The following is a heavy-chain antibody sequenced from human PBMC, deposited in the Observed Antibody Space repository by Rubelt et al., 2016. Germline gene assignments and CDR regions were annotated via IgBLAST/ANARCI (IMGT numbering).Heavy chain of an antibody. J-gene: IGHJ4*02. Sequence: GPGLVKPSETLSLTCSVSGGSISTYYWSWIRQPPGKGLEWIGYIYYSGSTNYNPSLKSRVTISVDTSKNQFSLKLSSVTAADTAVYYCARGPLCSGTSCHYSFDYWGQGTLVTVSS. CDR3: ARGPLCSGTSCHYSFDY. CDR1: GGSISTYY. CDR2: IYYSGST. D-gene: IGHD2-2*01. V-gene: IGHV4-59*01.